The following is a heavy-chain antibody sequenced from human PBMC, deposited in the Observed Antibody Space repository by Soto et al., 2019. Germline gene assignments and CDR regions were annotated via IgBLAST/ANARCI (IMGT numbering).Heavy chain of an antibody. V-gene: IGHV1-69*12. D-gene: IGHD4-17*01. CDR3: ASVPADDGGLRVLGTEFDY. Sequence: QVQLVQSGAEVKKPGSSVKVSCKASGGTFSSYAISWVRQAPGQGLEWMGGIIPIFGTANYAQKFQGRVSIAADEPTSTAYMGLSGLRSEDTAVYYCASVPADDGGLRVLGTEFDYWGQGTLVTVSS. J-gene: IGHJ4*02. CDR1: GGTFSSYA. CDR2: IIPIFGTA.